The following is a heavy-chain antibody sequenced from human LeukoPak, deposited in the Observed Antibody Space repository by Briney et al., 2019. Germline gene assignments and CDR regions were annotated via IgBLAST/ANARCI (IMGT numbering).Heavy chain of an antibody. CDR2: ISYDGSDK. J-gene: IGHJ4*02. CDR1: GFTFSSSA. Sequence: GGSLRLSCAASGFTFSSSAMHWVRQAPGKGLEWVAVISYDGSDKYHADSVKGRFTISRDNAKNSLYLQMNSLRAEDTAVYYCARVRDFDYWGQGTLVTVSS. CDR3: ARVRDFDY. V-gene: IGHV3-30*07.